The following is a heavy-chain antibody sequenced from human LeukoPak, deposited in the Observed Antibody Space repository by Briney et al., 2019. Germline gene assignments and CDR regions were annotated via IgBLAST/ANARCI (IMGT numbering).Heavy chain of an antibody. CDR3: AKDHHYYGSGSPDY. J-gene: IGHJ4*02. CDR2: IRYDGSNK. Sequence: GGSLRLSCAASGFTFSSYGMHWVRQAPGKGLEWVAFIRYDGSNKYYADSVKGRFTISRDNSKNTLYLQMNSLRDEDTAVYCCAKDHHYYGSGSPDYWGQGTLVTVS. D-gene: IGHD3-10*01. CDR1: GFTFSSYG. V-gene: IGHV3-30*02.